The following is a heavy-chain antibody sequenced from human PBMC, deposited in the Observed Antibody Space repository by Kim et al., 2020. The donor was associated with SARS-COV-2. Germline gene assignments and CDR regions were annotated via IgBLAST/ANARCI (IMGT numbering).Heavy chain of an antibody. CDR1: GGSISSYY. J-gene: IGHJ3*02. Sequence: SETLSLTCTVSGGSISSYYWSWIRQPPGKGLEWIGYIYYSGSTNYNPSLKSRVTISVDTSKNQFSLKLSSVTAADTAVYYCARRNLPPDAFDIWGQGTMVTVSS. V-gene: IGHV4-59*13. CDR3: ARRNLPPDAFDI. CDR2: IYYSGST.